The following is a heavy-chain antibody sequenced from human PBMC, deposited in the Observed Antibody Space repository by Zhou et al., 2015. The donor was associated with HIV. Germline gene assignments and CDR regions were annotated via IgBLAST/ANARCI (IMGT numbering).Heavy chain of an antibody. CDR1: GYTFTGYY. CDR2: INPNSGGT. J-gene: IGHJ6*03. CDR3: AREGYSGYDPRRYYYYMDV. D-gene: IGHD5-12*01. V-gene: IGHV1-2*06. Sequence: QVQLVQSGAEVKKPGASVKVSCKASGYTFTGYYMHWVRQAPGQGLEWMGRINPNSGGTNYAQKFQGRVTMTRDTSISTAYMELSRLRSDDTAVYYCAREGYSGYDPRRYYYYMDVWGKGTTVTVSS.